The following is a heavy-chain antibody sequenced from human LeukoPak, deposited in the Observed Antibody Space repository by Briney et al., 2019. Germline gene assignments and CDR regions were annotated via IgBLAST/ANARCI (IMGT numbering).Heavy chain of an antibody. D-gene: IGHD3-10*01. CDR2: IIPIFGTT. Sequence: ASVKVSCKASGYTFTNFGITWVRQAPGQGLEWMGGIIPIFGTTNYAQKFQGRVTVTTDESTSTVYMEVSSPRSDDTAVYYCARGSSAYYDSGSYYSPGYWGQGTLVAVSS. CDR1: GYTFTNFG. J-gene: IGHJ4*02. V-gene: IGHV1-69*05. CDR3: ARGSSAYYDSGSYYSPGY.